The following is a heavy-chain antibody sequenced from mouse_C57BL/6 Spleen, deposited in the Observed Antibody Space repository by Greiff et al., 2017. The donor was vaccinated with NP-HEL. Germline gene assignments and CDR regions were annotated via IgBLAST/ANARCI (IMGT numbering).Heavy chain of an antibody. Sequence: EVQLQQSGAELVRPGASVKLSCTASGFNIKDDYMHWVKQRPEQGLEWIGWIDPENGDTEYASKFQGKATITADTSSNTAYLQLSSLTSEDTAVYYCTTGYYGSSYGYFEVWGTGTTVTVSS. D-gene: IGHD1-1*01. V-gene: IGHV14-4*01. CDR1: GFNIKDDY. CDR3: TTGYYGSSYGYFEV. CDR2: IDPENGDT. J-gene: IGHJ1*03.